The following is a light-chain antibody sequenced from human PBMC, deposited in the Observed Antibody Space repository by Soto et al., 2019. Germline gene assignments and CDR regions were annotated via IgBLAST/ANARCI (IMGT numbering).Light chain of an antibody. V-gene: IGLV2-8*01. CDR1: SRDVGTYNF. CDR3: SSYAGSNKSV. Sequence: QSVLTQPPSASGSPGQSVTITCTGTSRDVGTYNFVSWYQQHPGKAPKLMICEVNKRPSGVPDRFSGSKSGNTASLTVSGLQAEDEADYYCSSYAGSNKSVFGGGTKLTVL. CDR2: EVN. J-gene: IGLJ3*02.